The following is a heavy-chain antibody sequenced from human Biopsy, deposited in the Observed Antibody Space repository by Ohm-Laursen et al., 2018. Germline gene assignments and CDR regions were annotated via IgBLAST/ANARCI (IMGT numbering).Heavy chain of an antibody. CDR2: IWYAGSNK. CDR3: AKCMTGGSNYYFHH. CDR1: GFTFSSYG. J-gene: IGHJ4*02. D-gene: IGHD2-8*01. Sequence: SLRLSCAASGFTFSSYGMHWVRQAPGKGLEWMADIWYAGSNKNYADSVRGRFTISRDNSKNTLYLQMNSLRGEDTAVYYCAKCMTGGSNYYFHHCGQGTLVTVSS. V-gene: IGHV3-33*06.